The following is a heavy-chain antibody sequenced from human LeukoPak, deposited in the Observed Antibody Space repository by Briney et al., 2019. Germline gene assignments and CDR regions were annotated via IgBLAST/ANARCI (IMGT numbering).Heavy chain of an antibody. J-gene: IGHJ5*02. CDR2: IYYSGST. Sequence: SETLSLTCTVSGDSISSNYWSWIRQPPGKGLEWRGYIYYSGSTNYNLSLKSRVPISVDTSKNQFSLKLTSVTAADTAVYSCAREYSGHRRGWFDPWGQGTLVTVSS. CDR1: GDSISSNY. D-gene: IGHD1-26*01. V-gene: IGHV4-59*01. CDR3: AREYSGHRRGWFDP.